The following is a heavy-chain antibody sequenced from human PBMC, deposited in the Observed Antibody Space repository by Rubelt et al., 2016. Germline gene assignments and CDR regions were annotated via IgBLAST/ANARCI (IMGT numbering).Heavy chain of an antibody. D-gene: IGHD3-10*01. CDR1: GDSISSNSDY. J-gene: IGHJ5*02. Sequence: QLQLQESGPGLVKPSETPSLTCAVSGDSISSNSDYWDWIRQPPGKGLEWIGSIHYSGTTFYNPSLQSGVTISVDPSKNHGSLDWSAVTAADTAGYYCARQVGLYGSGAITWIDPWGQGTLVTVSS. V-gene: IGHV4-39*01. CDR2: IHYSGTT. CDR3: ARQVGLYGSGAITWIDP.